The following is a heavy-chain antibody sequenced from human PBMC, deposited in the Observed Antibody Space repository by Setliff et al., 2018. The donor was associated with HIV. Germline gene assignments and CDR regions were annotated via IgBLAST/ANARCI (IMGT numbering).Heavy chain of an antibody. CDR3: ARRYCTSTSCSSPYDY. V-gene: IGHV3-7*01. Sequence: GGSLRLSCAASGFTFSSYWTSWVRQAPGKGLEWVANIKQDGSEKYYVDSVKGRFTISRDNAKNSLYLQMNSLRAEDTAVYYCARRYCTSTSCSSPYDYWGRGTLVTVSS. D-gene: IGHD2-2*01. J-gene: IGHJ4*02. CDR2: IKQDGSEK. CDR1: GFTFSSYW.